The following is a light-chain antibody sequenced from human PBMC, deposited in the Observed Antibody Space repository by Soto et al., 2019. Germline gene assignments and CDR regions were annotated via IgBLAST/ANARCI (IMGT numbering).Light chain of an antibody. CDR3: QQRSHWPGT. CDR2: DVS. V-gene: IGKV3-11*01. CDR1: QSTSSY. J-gene: IGKJ2*01. Sequence: EIVLTQSPATLSLSPGERATLSCKTSQSTSSYLAWYQHRPGQTPRLLIYDVSNRATGIPARFSGSGSGTDFTLTISSLEPEDFAIYSCQQRSHWPGTFGQGTKLEIK.